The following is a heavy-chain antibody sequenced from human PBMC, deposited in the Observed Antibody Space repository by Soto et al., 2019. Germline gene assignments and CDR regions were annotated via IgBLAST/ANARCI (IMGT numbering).Heavy chain of an antibody. CDR3: ARDYSNYFFDY. CDR1: GGTFSSYA. CDR2: IIPIFGTA. D-gene: IGHD4-4*01. Sequence: QVQLVQSGAEVKKPGSSVKVSCKASGGTFSSYAISWVRQAPGQGLEWMGGIIPIFGTANYAQKFQGRVTITADESTSTAYVELRSLSSEDTAVYYCARDYSNYFFDYWGQGTLVTVSS. V-gene: IGHV1-69*01. J-gene: IGHJ4*02.